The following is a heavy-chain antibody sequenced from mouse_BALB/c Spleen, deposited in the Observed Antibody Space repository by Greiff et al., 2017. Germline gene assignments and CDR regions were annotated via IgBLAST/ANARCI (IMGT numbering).Heavy chain of an antibody. Sequence: EVQLQQSGPELVKPGASVKISCKASGYSFTGYYMHWVKQSHVKSLEWIGRINPYNGATSYNQNFKDKASLTVDKSSSTAYMELHSLTSEDSAVYYCAKSDGTMITTSAYWGQGTLVTVSA. CDR3: AKSDGTMITTSAY. D-gene: IGHD2-4*01. V-gene: IGHV1-26*01. J-gene: IGHJ3*01. CDR2: INPYNGAT. CDR1: GYSFTGYY.